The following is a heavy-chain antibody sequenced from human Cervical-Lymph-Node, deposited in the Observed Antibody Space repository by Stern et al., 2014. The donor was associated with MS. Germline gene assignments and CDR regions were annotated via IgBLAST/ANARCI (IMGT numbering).Heavy chain of an antibody. CDR2: STHIFGTA. J-gene: IGHJ4*02. V-gene: IGHV1-69*01. D-gene: IGHD3-22*01. Sequence: VQLVESGAEVKKPGSSVKVSCKAAGGTFSSYAISWVRQAPGQGLEWMGGSTHIFGTANYAQKFQGRVTITADESTSTAYMELSSLRSEDTAVYYCARVRYYYDRSGYYPLDYWGQGTLVTVSS. CDR3: ARVRYYYDRSGYYPLDY. CDR1: GGTFSSYA.